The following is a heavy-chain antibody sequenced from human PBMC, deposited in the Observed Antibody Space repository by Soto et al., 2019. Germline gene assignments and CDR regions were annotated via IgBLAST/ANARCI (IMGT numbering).Heavy chain of an antibody. V-gene: IGHV1-69*01. J-gene: IGHJ3*02. CDR2: IIPIFGTA. CDR1: GGTFSSYA. Sequence: QVQLVQSGAEVKKPGSSVKVSCKASGGTFSSYAISWVRQAPGQGLEWMGGIIPIFGTANYAQKFQGRVTITADESTSTAYMELSSRISEDTAVYYCARDLDYYDSSGPGAFDIWGQGTMVTVSS. CDR3: ARDLDYYDSSGPGAFDI. D-gene: IGHD3-22*01.